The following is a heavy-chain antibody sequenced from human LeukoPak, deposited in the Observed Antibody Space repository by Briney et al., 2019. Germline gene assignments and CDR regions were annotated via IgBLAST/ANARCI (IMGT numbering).Heavy chain of an antibody. Sequence: GSLRLSCAASAFTFGSYAMSWVRQALGKGLEWVSAFSGSGGSTYYADSVKGRFTISRDNSKNTLYLQMNSLRAEDTAVYYCANRAAVGDAYYFDYWGQGTLVTVSS. CDR2: FSGSGGST. J-gene: IGHJ4*02. CDR3: ANRAAVGDAYYFDY. CDR1: AFTFGSYA. V-gene: IGHV3-23*01. D-gene: IGHD3-16*01.